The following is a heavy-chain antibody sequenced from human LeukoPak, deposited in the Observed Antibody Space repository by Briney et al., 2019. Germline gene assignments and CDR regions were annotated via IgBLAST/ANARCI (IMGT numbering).Heavy chain of an antibody. CDR2: IYHSGST. J-gene: IGHJ4*02. CDR1: GGSISSGGYY. Sequence: PSETLSLTCTVSGGSISSGGYYWSWIRQPPGKGLEWIGYIYHSGSTYYNPSLKSRVTISVDTSKNQFSLKLSSVTAADTAVYYCASTRPFAYSSGWYGPGWGQGTLVTVSS. CDR3: ASTRPFAYSSGWYGPG. D-gene: IGHD6-19*01. V-gene: IGHV4-30-2*01.